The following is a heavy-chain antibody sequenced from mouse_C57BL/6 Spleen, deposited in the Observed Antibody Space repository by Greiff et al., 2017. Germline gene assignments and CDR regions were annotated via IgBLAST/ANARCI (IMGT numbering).Heavy chain of an antibody. CDR2: IDPETGGT. J-gene: IGHJ1*03. Sequence: VQLVESGAELVRPGASVTLSCKASGYTFTDYEMHWVKQTPVHGLEWIGAIDPETGGTAYNQKFKGKAILTADKSSSTAYMELRSLTSEDSAVYYCTRYDGYYWYFDVWGTGTTVTGSS. CDR3: TRYDGYYWYFDV. V-gene: IGHV1-15*01. D-gene: IGHD2-3*01. CDR1: GYTFTDYE.